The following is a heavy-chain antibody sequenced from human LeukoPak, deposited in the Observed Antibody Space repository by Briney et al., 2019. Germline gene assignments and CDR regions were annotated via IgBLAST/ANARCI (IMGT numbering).Heavy chain of an antibody. D-gene: IGHD1-1*01. V-gene: IGHV3-33*01. CDR2: IWYDGSNK. CDR1: GFTFSSYG. CDR3: ARETVSWNHPKYIDY. J-gene: IGHJ4*02. Sequence: GGSLRLSCAASGFTFSSYGMHWVRQAPGKGLEWVAVIWYDGSNKYYADSVKGRFTISRDNSKNTLYLQMNSLRAEDTAVYYCARETVSWNHPKYIDYWGQGTLVTVSS.